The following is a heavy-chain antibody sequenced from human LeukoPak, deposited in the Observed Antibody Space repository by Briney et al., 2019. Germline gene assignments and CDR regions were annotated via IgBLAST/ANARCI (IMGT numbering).Heavy chain of an antibody. J-gene: IGHJ6*02. Sequence: PSETLSLTCAVYGGSFRGYYWSWIRQPPGRGLEWIGEISHSGSTNNNPSLKSRVSISVDTSKNQLSLKLSSGTAADTAVYHCARGRLGTTVRGVFFYYSMDVWGQGTTVTVS. CDR2: ISHSGST. CDR3: ARGRLGTTVRGVFFYYSMDV. CDR1: GGSFRGYY. V-gene: IGHV4-34*01. D-gene: IGHD3-10*01.